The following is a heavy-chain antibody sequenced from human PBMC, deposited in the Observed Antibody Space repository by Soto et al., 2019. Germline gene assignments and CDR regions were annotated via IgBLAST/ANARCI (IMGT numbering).Heavy chain of an antibody. Sequence: EVRLLESGGGLVKPGGSLRLSCATSGLTFSNYAMSWVRQAPGGGLEWVSSMSGSSSTTYYADSVRGRFTISRDRSKNTLYLQMSSLRAEDTGLYYCAKNQERELPRVIDFWGQGTLVTVSS. CDR3: AKNQERELPRVIDF. V-gene: IGHV3-23*01. D-gene: IGHD1-7*01. CDR2: MSGSSSTT. CDR1: GLTFSNYA. J-gene: IGHJ4*02.